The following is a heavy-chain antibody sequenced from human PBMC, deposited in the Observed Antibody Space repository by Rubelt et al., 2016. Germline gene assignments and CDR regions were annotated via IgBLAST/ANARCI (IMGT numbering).Heavy chain of an antibody. J-gene: IGHJ4*02. Sequence: QVQLQQWGAGLLKPSETLSLTCAVYGGSFSGYYWTWIRQPPGKGLEWIGEINQSGTTNYNQSLNSRVTISVDTSKNQFSLNLNSVTAADTAVYYCAREVGRGYSYGFPNYWGQGTLVTVSS. V-gene: IGHV4-34*01. CDR2: INQSGTT. CDR3: AREVGRGYSYGFPNY. D-gene: IGHD5-18*01. CDR1: GGSFSGYY.